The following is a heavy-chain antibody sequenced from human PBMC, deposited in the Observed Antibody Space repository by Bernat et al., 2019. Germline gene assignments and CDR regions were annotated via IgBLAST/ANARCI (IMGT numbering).Heavy chain of an antibody. D-gene: IGHD6-13*01. V-gene: IGHV1-18*01. CDR1: GYTFTSYG. Sequence: QVQLVQSGAEVKKPGASVRVSCKASGYTFTSYGFSWVRQAPGQGLEWMGWISTYNGNTNYAQKLQDRVTMTTDTSTSTAYMELRSLRSDDTAMYYCARDVGIAAAGFYFGYWGQGTLVTVSS. J-gene: IGHJ4*02. CDR3: ARDVGIAAAGFYFGY. CDR2: ISTYNGNT.